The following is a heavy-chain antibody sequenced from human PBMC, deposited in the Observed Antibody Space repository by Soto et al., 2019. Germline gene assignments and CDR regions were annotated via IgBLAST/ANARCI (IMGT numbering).Heavy chain of an antibody. CDR1: GFTFSSYW. V-gene: IGHV3-74*01. Sequence: GGSLRLSCAASGFTFSSYWMHWVRQAPGKGLVWVSRINSDGSSTSYADSVKGRFTISRDNAKNTLYLQMNSLRAEDTAVYYCAMEGLAAYYFDYWGQGTLVTVSS. CDR2: INSDGSST. CDR3: AMEGLAAYYFDY. J-gene: IGHJ4*02. D-gene: IGHD6-19*01.